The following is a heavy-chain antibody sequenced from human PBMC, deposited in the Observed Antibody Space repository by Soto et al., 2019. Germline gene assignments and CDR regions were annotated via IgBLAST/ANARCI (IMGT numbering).Heavy chain of an antibody. J-gene: IGHJ1*01. Sequence: QVQLQESGPGLVEPSQTLSLICTVSGGSISSGDYYWSWIRQLPGKGLEWIGYIYYSGTTFHNPSLNIRVGISVDPSKNLFSLKLSSMTAADTAVYYCARTSGDYGLSKYFQHWGQGTLVTVSS. CDR2: IYYSGTT. V-gene: IGHV4-31*03. CDR3: ARTSGDYGLSKYFQH. CDR1: GGSISSGDYY. D-gene: IGHD4-17*01.